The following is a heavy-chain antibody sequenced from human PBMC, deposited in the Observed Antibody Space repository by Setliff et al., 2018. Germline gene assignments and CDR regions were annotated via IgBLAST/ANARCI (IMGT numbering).Heavy chain of an antibody. J-gene: IGHJ4*02. V-gene: IGHV3-33*06. D-gene: IGHD5-12*01. CDR3: AKVAVYSGYDGGYFDY. Sequence: SLRLSCAASGFTFSSYGMHWVRQAPGKGLEWVAVIWYDGSNKYYADSVKGRFTISRDNSKNTLYLQMNSLRAEDTAVYYCAKVAVYSGYDGGYFDYWGQGTLVTVSS. CDR2: IWYDGSNK. CDR1: GFTFSSYG.